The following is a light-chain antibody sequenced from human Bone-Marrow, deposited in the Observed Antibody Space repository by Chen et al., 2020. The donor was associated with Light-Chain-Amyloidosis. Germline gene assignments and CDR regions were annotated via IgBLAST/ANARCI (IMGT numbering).Light chain of an antibody. Sequence: VMTQSPDSLAVSLGERPTINCKSSQSVLYSSRNKNYLAWYQQRPGQPPKLLIYWASTRESGVPDRFSGSGSGTDFTLTISSLQAEDVALYYCQQYYSTPHTFGQGTRLEIK. CDR3: QQYYSTPHT. V-gene: IGKV4-1*01. CDR1: QSVLYSSRNKNY. J-gene: IGKJ2*01. CDR2: WAS.